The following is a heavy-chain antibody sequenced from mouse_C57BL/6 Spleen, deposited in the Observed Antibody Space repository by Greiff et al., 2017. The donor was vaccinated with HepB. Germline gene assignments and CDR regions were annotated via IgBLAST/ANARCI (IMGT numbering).Heavy chain of an antibody. V-gene: IGHV2-2*01. CDR1: GFSFTSYG. CDR3: ARFYGNYPYWYFDV. D-gene: IGHD2-1*01. J-gene: IGHJ1*03. Sequence: VQLVESGPGLVQPSQSLSITCTVSGFSFTSYGVHWVRQSPGKGLEWLGVIWSGGSTDYNAAFISRLSISKDNSKSKVFFKMNSLQADDTAIYYCARFYGNYPYWYFDVWGTGTTVTVSS. CDR2: IWSGGST.